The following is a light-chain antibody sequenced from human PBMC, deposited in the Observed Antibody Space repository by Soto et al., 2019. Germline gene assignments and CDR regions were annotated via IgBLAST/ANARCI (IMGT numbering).Light chain of an antibody. V-gene: IGLV1-40*01. CDR2: GNS. J-gene: IGLJ1*01. Sequence: QAVVTQPPSVSGAPGQRVTISCTGSSSNIGAGYDVHWYQQLPGTAPKLLIYGNSNRPSGVPDRFSGSKSGTSASLAITGLQAEDEADYYCQSYDSSLSGYYVFGTGTKVPS. CDR3: QSYDSSLSGYYV. CDR1: SSNIGAGYD.